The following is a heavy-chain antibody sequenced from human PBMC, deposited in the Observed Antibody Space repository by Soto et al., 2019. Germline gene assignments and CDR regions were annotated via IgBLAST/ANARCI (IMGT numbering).Heavy chain of an antibody. CDR1: GFTFSNAW. D-gene: IGHD1-7*01. J-gene: IGHJ4*02. CDR2: IKSNTDGGAT. Sequence: GGSLRLSCAAFGFTFSNAWVNWVRQAPGKGLEWVGRIKSNTDGGATDYAAPVKGRFTISRDHSINTLYLQMNSLTTEDSGVYYCTSRFNLNYLGYWGQGTQVTVSS. CDR3: TSRFNLNYLGY. V-gene: IGHV3-15*07.